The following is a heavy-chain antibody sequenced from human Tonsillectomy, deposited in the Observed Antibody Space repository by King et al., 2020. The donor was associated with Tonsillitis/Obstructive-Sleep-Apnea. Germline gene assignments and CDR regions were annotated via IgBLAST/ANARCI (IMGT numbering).Heavy chain of an antibody. CDR3: AREPADRDSGLDY. J-gene: IGHJ4*02. D-gene: IGHD1-26*01. CDR1: GFSFVSYG. CDR2: IWYGGDNK. Sequence: VQLVESGGGVVQPGRSLRLSCAASGFSFVSYGMHWVRQAPGKGLEWVAVIWYGGDNKYTAESLKGRFTISRDDSKNTLYLQMNTLRAEDTPVYYCAREPADRDSGLDYWGQGTLVTVSS. V-gene: IGHV3-33*01.